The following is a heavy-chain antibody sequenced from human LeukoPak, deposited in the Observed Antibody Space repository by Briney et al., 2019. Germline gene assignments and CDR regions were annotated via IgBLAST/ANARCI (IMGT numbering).Heavy chain of an antibody. CDR2: ISSSGTTI. V-gene: IGHV3-48*03. CDR1: GFTFRTSE. J-gene: IGHJ4*02. Sequence: GGSLTLSCAASGFTFRTSEMNWVRQAPGKGLEWVSYISSSGTTIYYADSLKGRFTNSRDNAKNSLYLQMNSLRAEDTAVYYCARDGGITGTTSRGSFDYWGQGTLVTVSS. CDR3: ARDGGITGTTSRGSFDY. D-gene: IGHD1-7*01.